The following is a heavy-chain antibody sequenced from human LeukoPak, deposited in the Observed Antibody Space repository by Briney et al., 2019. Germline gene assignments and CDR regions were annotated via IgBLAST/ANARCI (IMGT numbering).Heavy chain of an antibody. CDR2: INPNSGGT. CDR1: GYTFTGYY. CDR3: ARGPRGSYYYYYMDV. V-gene: IGHV1-2*02. D-gene: IGHD3-16*01. Sequence: ASVKVSCKASGYTFTGYYMHWVRQAPGQGLEWMGWINPNSGGTNYAQKFQGRVTMTRDTSISTAYMELSRLRSDGTAVYYCARGPRGSYYYYYMDVWGKGTTVTVSS. J-gene: IGHJ6*03.